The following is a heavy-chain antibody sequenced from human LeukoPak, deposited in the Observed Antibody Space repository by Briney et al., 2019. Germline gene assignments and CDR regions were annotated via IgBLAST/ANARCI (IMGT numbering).Heavy chain of an antibody. CDR3: ARNGDYVWGSYGRRGYYYYMDV. Sequence: ASVKVSCKASGYTFTSYDINWVRQATGQGLEWMGWMNPNSGNTGYAQKFQGRVTMTRNTSISTAYMELSSLRSEDTAVYYCARNGDYVWGSYGRRGYYYYMDVWRKGTTVTVSS. V-gene: IGHV1-8*01. J-gene: IGHJ6*03. CDR1: GYTFTSYD. D-gene: IGHD3-16*01. CDR2: MNPNSGNT.